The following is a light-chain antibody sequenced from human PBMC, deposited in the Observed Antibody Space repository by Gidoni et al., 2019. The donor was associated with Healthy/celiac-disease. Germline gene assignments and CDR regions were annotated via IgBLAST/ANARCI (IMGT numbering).Light chain of an antibody. CDR2: GNS. J-gene: IGLJ2*01. CDR3: QSYDRSLSGGV. CDR1: SSNIGAGYD. Sequence: QSVLTQPPSGSGAPGQRVPISCTGSSSNIGAGYDVHWYQQLPGTAPKLLISGNSNRPSGVPDRFSGSKSGTSASLAITGLQAEDEADYYCQSYDRSLSGGVFGGGTKLTVL. V-gene: IGLV1-40*01.